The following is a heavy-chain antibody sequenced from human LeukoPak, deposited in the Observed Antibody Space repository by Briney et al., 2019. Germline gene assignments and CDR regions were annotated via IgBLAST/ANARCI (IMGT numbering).Heavy chain of an antibody. CDR3: AKTLVGVAAPGY. D-gene: IGHD2-15*01. Sequence: PGGSLRLSCAASGFTVSSNYMSWVRQALGKGLEWVSAISGGGGNTYYAGSVKGRFTISRDISKNTLYLQMNSLSADDTAIYYCAKTLVGVAAPGYWGQGTLVTVSS. J-gene: IGHJ4*02. V-gene: IGHV3-23*01. CDR1: GFTVSSNY. CDR2: ISGGGGNT.